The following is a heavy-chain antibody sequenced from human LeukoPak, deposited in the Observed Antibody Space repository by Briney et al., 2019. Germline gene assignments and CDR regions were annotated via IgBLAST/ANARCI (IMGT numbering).Heavy chain of an antibody. J-gene: IGHJ4*02. CDR1: GFTFSSYE. V-gene: IGHV3-48*03. D-gene: IGHD5-18*01. Sequence: PWGSLRLSCAASGFTFSSYEMNWVRQAPGKGLEWVSYISSGSTIYYADSVKGRFTISRDNAKNSLYLQMNSLRAEDTAVYYCARDTYMVTWFDYWGQGTLVTVSS. CDR3: ARDTYMVTWFDY. CDR2: ISSGSTI.